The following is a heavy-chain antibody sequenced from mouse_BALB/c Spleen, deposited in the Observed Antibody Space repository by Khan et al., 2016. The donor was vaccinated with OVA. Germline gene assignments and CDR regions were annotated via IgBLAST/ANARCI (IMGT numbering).Heavy chain of an antibody. D-gene: IGHD1-1*01. CDR2: INPSTGYT. CDR3: ARRSRRWDFDY. CDR1: GYTFINYW. J-gene: IGHJ2*01. V-gene: IGHV1-7*01. Sequence: VQLQQSGAELAKPGASVKMSCKASGYTFINYWILWVKQRPGQGLEWLGYINPSTGYTEYNQHFKDTATWTADKSSSTAYMPLSSLTSEDSAVYYGARRSRRWDFDYWGQGTTLTVSS.